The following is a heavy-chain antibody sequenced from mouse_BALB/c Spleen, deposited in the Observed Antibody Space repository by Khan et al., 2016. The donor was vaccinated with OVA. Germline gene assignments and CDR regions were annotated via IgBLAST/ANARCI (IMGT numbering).Heavy chain of an antibody. J-gene: IGHJ2*01. Sequence: EVQLQESGPGLVTPSQSLSLTCTVTGYSITTDYAWNWIQHFPGNILELMGFISYSGNTKYNPSLKSRISISRDTSTNQFFLQLKSVTTEDTARYYCARVDGGDFDYWGQGTTLTVSS. V-gene: IGHV3-2*02. CDR1: GYSITTDYA. CDR2: ISYSGNT. D-gene: IGHD2-3*01. CDR3: ARVDGGDFDY.